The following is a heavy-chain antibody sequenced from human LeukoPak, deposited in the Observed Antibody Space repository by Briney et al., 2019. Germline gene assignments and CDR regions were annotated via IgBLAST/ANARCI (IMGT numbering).Heavy chain of an antibody. J-gene: IGHJ5*02. CDR2: ISWNSGSI. V-gene: IGHV3-9*01. Sequence: AGGSLRLSCAASGFTFDDYAMHWVRQAPGKGLEWVSGISWNSGSIGYADSVKGRFTISRDNAKNSLYLQMNSLRAEDTALYYCAKDSNDILTGYWEFDPWGQGTLVTASS. CDR1: GFTFDDYA. D-gene: IGHD3-9*01. CDR3: AKDSNDILTGYWEFDP.